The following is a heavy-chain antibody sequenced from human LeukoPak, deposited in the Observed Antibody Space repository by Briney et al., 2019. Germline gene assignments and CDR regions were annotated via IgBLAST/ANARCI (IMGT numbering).Heavy chain of an antibody. CDR2: INSDGSST. D-gene: IGHD4-17*01. Sequence: PGGSLRLSCAASGFSFSTYWMHWVRQAPGKGLVWVSRINSDGSSTTYADSVKGRFTISRGKAKNTLSLPMNSLRVEDTAVYYCARDLSYGLDHWGQGTLVTVSS. CDR1: GFSFSTYW. V-gene: IGHV3-74*03. J-gene: IGHJ4*02. CDR3: ARDLSYGLDH.